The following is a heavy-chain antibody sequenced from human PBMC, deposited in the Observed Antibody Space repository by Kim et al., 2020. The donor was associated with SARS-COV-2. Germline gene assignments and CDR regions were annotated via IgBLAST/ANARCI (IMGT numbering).Heavy chain of an antibody. V-gene: IGHV3-7*01. CDR2: INQDGSEK. CDR3: ARDALPYRRSDY. CDR1: GFTFSSYW. D-gene: IGHD3-16*01. Sequence: GGSLRLSCAASGFTFSSYWLNWVRQAPGKGLEWVANINQDGSEKYYVDSVKGRFTISRDNARNSLYLQMNSLRAEDTAVYYCARDALPYRRSDYWGQGTLVTVSS. J-gene: IGHJ4*02.